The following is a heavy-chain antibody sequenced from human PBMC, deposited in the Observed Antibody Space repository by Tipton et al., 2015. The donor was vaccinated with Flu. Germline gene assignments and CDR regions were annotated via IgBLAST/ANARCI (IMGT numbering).Heavy chain of an antibody. J-gene: IGHJ4*02. CDR2: INSDGSTT. CDR1: GFTFGNYW. V-gene: IGHV3-74*01. Sequence: GSLRLSCAASGFTFGNYWMHWVRQAPGKGLVWVSRINSDGSTTSYADSVKGRFTISRDNAKNTLYLQMNSLRAEDTAVYYCAKGGSYVVDNWGQGTLVTVSS. CDR3: AKGGSYVVDN. D-gene: IGHD1-26*01.